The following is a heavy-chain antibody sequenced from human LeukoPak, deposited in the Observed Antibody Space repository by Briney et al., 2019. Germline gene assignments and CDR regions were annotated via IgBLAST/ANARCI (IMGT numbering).Heavy chain of an antibody. CDR2: VSTSGTTI. CDR1: GFVFSSYE. Sequence: GGSLRLSCAASGFVFSSYEMNWARQAPGKGLQWVSYVSTSGTTIHYADSVKGRFTFSRDNAKNSVYLQMSSLRAEDTAVYYCARRQSYGGYDYWGQGTLVTVSS. CDR3: ARRQSYGGYDY. D-gene: IGHD5-12*01. V-gene: IGHV3-48*03. J-gene: IGHJ4*02.